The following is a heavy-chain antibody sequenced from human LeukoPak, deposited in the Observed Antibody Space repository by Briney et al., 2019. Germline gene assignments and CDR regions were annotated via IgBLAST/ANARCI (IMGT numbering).Heavy chain of an antibody. V-gene: IGHV3-48*03. J-gene: IGHJ3*02. CDR2: ISSSGNTI. Sequence: GGSLRLSCAASGFTFSSCEMNWVRQAPGKGLEWVSYISSSGNTIYYADSVKGRFTNSRDNANNSLYLQMNSLRAEDTAVYYCARDRADYVGAFDIWGQGTMVTVSS. CDR3: ARDRADYVGAFDI. D-gene: IGHD4-17*01. CDR1: GFTFSSCE.